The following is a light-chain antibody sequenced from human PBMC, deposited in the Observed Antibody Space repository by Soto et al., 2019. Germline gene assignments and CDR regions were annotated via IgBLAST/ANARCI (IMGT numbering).Light chain of an antibody. V-gene: IGKV1-39*01. CDR2: AAS. Sequence: DIQMTQSQSSLSSSVGDIVTITFRASQSISSYLNWYQQKPGKAPKLLIYAASSLQSGVPSRFSGSGSGTDFTLTISSLQPEDFATYYCQQSYSTPLTFGGGTKVDIK. CDR3: QQSYSTPLT. CDR1: QSISSY. J-gene: IGKJ4*01.